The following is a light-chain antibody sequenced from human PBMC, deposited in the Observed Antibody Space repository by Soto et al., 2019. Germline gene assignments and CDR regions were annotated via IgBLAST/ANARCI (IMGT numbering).Light chain of an antibody. CDR3: QQYGSSPPWT. CDR2: GAS. V-gene: IGKV3-20*01. J-gene: IGKJ1*01. Sequence: EIVLTQSPGTLSLSPGERATLSCRASQSVRSNFLAWYQQKPGQAPRLLIYGASNRATGIPDRFSGSGSGTDFTLTISRLEPEDFAVYYCQQYGSSPPWTFGQGTKVDIK. CDR1: QSVRSNF.